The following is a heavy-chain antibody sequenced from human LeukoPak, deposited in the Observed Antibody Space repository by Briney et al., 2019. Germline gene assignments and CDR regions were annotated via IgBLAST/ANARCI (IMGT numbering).Heavy chain of an antibody. CDR2: ISGSGGST. CDR1: GFTFSSYA. D-gene: IGHD3-10*02. J-gene: IGHJ4*02. V-gene: IGHV3-23*01. CDR3: AKGPLVRYAGSYFFDY. Sequence: GGSLRPSXAASGFTFSSYAMSWVRQAPGKGLEWVSAISGSGGSTYYADSVKGRFTISRDNSKNTLYLQMNSLRAEDTAVYYCAKGPLVRYAGSYFFDYWGQGTLVTVSS.